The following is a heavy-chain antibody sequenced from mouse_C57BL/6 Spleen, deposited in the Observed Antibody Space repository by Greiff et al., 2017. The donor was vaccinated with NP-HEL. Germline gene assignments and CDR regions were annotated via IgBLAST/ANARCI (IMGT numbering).Heavy chain of an antibody. CDR3: ARNGGSSPWYFDV. Sequence: VQLQQSGPELVKPGASVKISCKASGYAFSSSWMNWVKQRPGKGLEWIGRIYPGDGDTNYNGKFKGKATLTADKSSSTAYMQLSSLTSEDSAVYCCARNGGSSPWYFDVWGTGTTVTVSS. J-gene: IGHJ1*03. CDR1: GYAFSSSW. CDR2: IYPGDGDT. V-gene: IGHV1-82*01. D-gene: IGHD1-1*01.